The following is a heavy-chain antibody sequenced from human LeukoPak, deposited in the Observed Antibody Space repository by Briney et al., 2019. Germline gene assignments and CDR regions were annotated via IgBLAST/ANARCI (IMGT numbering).Heavy chain of an antibody. J-gene: IGHJ3*01. CDR3: AKEGGSYGMRDAFDV. V-gene: IGHV3-30*02. CDR1: GFTFSSYG. CDR2: IRYDGSNK. Sequence: GGSLRLSCAASGFTFSSYGMHWVRQAPGKGLEWVAFIRYDGSNKYYADSVKGRFTISRDNSKNTLYLQMNSLRAEDTAVYYCAKEGGSYGMRDAFDVWGQGTMVTVSS. D-gene: IGHD5-18*01.